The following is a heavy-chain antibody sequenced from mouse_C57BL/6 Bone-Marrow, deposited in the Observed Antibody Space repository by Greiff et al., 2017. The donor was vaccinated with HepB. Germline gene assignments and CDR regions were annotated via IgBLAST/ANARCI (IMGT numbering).Heavy chain of an antibody. J-gene: IGHJ3*01. CDR1: GYTFTSYW. Sequence: VQLQQPGAELVMPGASVKLSCKASGYTFTSYWMHWVKQSPGQGLEWIGEIDPSDSYTNYNQKFKGKSTLTVDKSSSTAYMQLSSLTSEDSAVYYCARSAITRFAYWGQGTLVTVSA. CDR2: IDPSDSYT. V-gene: IGHV1-69*01. CDR3: ARSAITRFAY. D-gene: IGHD2-4*01.